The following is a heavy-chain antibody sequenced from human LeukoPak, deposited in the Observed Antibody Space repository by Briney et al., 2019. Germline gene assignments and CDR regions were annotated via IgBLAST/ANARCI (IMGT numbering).Heavy chain of an antibody. V-gene: IGHV4-4*07. Sequence: SETLSLTCTVSGGSISGYYWSWIRQPAGKGLEWIGRIYTSGSTNYNPSLKSRVTMSVDTSKNQFSLKLSSVTAADTAVYYCARHGSGSYSADPPYYYYYYMDVWGKGTTVTVSS. J-gene: IGHJ6*03. CDR1: GGSISGYY. D-gene: IGHD3-10*01. CDR3: ARHGSGSYSADPPYYYYYYMDV. CDR2: IYTSGST.